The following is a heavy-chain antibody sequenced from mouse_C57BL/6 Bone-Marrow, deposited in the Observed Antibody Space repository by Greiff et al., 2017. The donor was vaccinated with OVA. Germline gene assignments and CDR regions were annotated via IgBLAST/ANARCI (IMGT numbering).Heavy chain of an antibody. Sequence: QVQLKQSGAELVRPGSSVKLSCKASGYTFTNYWMDWVKQRPEQGLEWIGNIYPADSETHYNQKFKDKATLTVYKSSNTAYMQLSSLTSEDSAVYYCARWTYSLDFCGQGTALTVSS. J-gene: IGHJ2*01. CDR3: ARWTYSLDF. CDR1: GYTFTNYW. CDR2: IYPADSET. V-gene: IGHV1-61*01.